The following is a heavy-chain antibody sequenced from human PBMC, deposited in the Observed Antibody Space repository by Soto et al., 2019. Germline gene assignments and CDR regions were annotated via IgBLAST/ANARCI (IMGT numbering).Heavy chain of an antibody. CDR1: GFTVSTYG. CDR2: ISRDGGTK. CDR3: TGEVASGY. Sequence: QVQLVESGGGVVQPGRSLRLSCAVSGFTVSTYGMHWVRQAPGKGLEWVAVISRDGGTKYYADSVKGRFTISRDNSRNTLFLEMNSLRGDDMCVYYCTGEVASGYWGQGTLVTVSS. J-gene: IGHJ4*02. V-gene: IGHV3-30*03. D-gene: IGHD2-8*02.